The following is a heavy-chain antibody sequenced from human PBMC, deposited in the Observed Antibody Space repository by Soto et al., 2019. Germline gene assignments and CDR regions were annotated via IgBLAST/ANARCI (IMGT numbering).Heavy chain of an antibody. J-gene: IGHJ6*02. CDR1: GGSFTGYY. V-gene: IGHV4-34*01. Sequence: SETLSLTCAVYGGSFTGYYWTWIRQTPGKGLEWIGEINYRGSTYYNPSLESRITMAVDTSKNQFSLKLSSVTAADTAVYFCVRGQPHRITIFEVVIRSYDYGMDVWGQGTTVTLSS. CDR3: VRGQPHRITIFEVVIRSYDYGMDV. D-gene: IGHD3-3*01. CDR2: INYRGST.